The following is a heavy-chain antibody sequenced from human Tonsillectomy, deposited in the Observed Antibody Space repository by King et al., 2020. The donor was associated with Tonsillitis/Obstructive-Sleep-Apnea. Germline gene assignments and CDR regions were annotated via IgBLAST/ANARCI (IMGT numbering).Heavy chain of an antibody. CDR2: ISSSGSTI. V-gene: IGHV3-11*01. Sequence: VQLVESGGGSVKPGGSLRLSCAASGYTFSDYYMSWIRQAPGKGLEWVSYISSSGSTIYYADSVKGRVTISRDNAKNSLNLQMNSLRAEDTAVYYCARDFDSSGWYWYFDLWGRGILVTVSS. D-gene: IGHD6-19*01. CDR3: ARDFDSSGWYWYFDL. J-gene: IGHJ2*01. CDR1: GYTFSDYY.